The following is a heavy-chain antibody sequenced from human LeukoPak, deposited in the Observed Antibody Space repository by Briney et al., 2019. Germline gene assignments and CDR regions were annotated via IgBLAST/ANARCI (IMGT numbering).Heavy chain of an antibody. CDR2: ISGSGGST. CDR1: GFTFSSYA. J-gene: IGHJ4*02. CDR3: AKVPWDYYGSGSDPLIYYFDY. D-gene: IGHD3-10*01. V-gene: IGHV3-23*01. Sequence: GGSLRLSCAASGFTFSSYAMSWVRQAPGKGLEWVSAISGSGGSTYYADSVKGRFTISRDNSKNTLYLQMNSLRAEDTAVYYCAKVPWDYYGSGSDPLIYYFDYWGQGTLVTVSS.